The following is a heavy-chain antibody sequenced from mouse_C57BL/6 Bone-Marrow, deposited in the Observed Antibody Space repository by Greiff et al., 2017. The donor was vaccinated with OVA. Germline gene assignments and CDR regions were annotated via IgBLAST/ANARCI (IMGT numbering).Heavy chain of an antibody. D-gene: IGHD4-1*01. CDR1: GYTFTSYW. CDR3: ARVELLGRGYFDY. Sequence: QVHVKQSGAELAKPGASVKLSCKASGYTFTSYWMHWVKQRPGQGLEWIGYINPSSGYTKYNQKFKDKATLTADKSSSTAYMQLSSLTYEDSAVYYCARVELLGRGYFDYWGQGTTLTVSS. V-gene: IGHV1-7*01. J-gene: IGHJ2*01. CDR2: INPSSGYT.